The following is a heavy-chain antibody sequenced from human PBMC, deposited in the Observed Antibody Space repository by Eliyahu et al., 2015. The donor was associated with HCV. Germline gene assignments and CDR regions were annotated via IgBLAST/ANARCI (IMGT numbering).Heavy chain of an antibody. CDR3: AKDLDYYGSGSCDY. V-gene: IGHV3-23*04. Sequence: EVQLVESGGGLVQPGGSLRLSCAAXGLRFSSFAMTWVRQAPGKGLEXVSGIXGSGRKTQYADSVKGRFTISRDNSNNTLHLQMNSLRAEDTAVYYCAKDLDYYGSGSCDYWGLGTLVTVSS. CDR2: IXGSGRKT. J-gene: IGHJ4*02. D-gene: IGHD3-10*01. CDR1: GLRFSSFA.